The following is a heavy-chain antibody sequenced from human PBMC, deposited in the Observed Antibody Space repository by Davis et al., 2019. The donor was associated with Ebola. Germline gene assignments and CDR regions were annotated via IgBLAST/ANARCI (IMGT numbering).Heavy chain of an antibody. CDR1: GFTFSSYA. Sequence: PGGFLRLSCAASGFTFSSYAMSWVRQAPGKGLEWVSAISGSGGSTYYADSVKGRFTISRDNSKNTLYLQMNSLRAEDTAVYYCANPPPPYSSSWTYYYYGMDVWGQGTTVTVSS. CDR2: ISGSGGST. V-gene: IGHV3-23*01. J-gene: IGHJ6*02. CDR3: ANPPPPYSSSWTYYYYGMDV. D-gene: IGHD6-13*01.